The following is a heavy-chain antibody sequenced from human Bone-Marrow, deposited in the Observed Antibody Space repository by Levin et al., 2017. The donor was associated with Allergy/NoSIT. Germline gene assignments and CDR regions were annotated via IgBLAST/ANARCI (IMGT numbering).Heavy chain of an antibody. V-gene: IGHV5-51*01. CDR2: IYPGDSDT. CDR3: ARVRGMTTETFDAFDV. Sequence: GESLKISCQGSGYKFYSYWIGWVRQMPGKGSEWMGIIYPGDSDTRYSPSFQGRVTISADKSITTAYLQWSSLKASDTAMYFCARVRGMTTETFDAFDVWGQGTVVTVSS. CDR1: GYKFYSYW. D-gene: IGHD4-11*01. J-gene: IGHJ3*01.